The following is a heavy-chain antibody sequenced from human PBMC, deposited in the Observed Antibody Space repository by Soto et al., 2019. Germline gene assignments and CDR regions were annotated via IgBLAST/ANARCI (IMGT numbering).Heavy chain of an antibody. D-gene: IGHD1-26*01. CDR1: GFTFSSYE. V-gene: IGHV3-48*03. J-gene: IGHJ3*02. Sequence: GGPLRLSCAASGFTFSSYEMNWVRQAPGKGLEWVSYISSSGSTIYYADSVKGRFTISRDNAKNSLYLQMNSLRAEDTAVYYCAREWSGSYSNAFDIWGQGTMVTVS. CDR3: AREWSGSYSNAFDI. CDR2: ISSSGSTI.